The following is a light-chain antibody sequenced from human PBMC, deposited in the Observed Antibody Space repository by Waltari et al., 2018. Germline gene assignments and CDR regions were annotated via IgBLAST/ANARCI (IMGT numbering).Light chain of an antibody. CDR1: QSTSSY. V-gene: IGKV1-39*01. CDR2: AAS. CDR3: QQSYSTPWT. Sequence: DIQMTQSPSSLSASLGDRVTITCRASQSTSSYLNWYQQKPGKAPKLLIYAASSLQSGVPSRFSGSGSGTDFTLTISSLQPEDFATYYCQQSYSTPWTFGQGTKVEIK. J-gene: IGKJ1*01.